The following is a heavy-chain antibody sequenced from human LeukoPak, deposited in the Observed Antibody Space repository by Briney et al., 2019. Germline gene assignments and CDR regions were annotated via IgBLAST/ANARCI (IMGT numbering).Heavy chain of an antibody. CDR2: INHSGST. Sequence: PSETLSLTCTVSGGSINSGDYYWSWIRQPPGKGLEWIGEINHSGSTNQNPSLKSRITISIDTSKTQFSLRLSSVTAADTAVYYCARSGGPQLWFNDAFDIWGQGTMVTVSS. V-gene: IGHV4-34*01. CDR3: ARSGGPQLWFNDAFDI. D-gene: IGHD5-18*01. J-gene: IGHJ3*02. CDR1: GGSINSGDYY.